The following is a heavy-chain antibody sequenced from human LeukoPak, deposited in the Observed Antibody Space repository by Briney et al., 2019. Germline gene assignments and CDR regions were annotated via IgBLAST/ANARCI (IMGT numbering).Heavy chain of an antibody. CDR3: ARGIPPGDAFDI. J-gene: IGHJ3*02. CDR1: GYTSTSYD. CDR2: MNPNSGNT. Sequence: ASVKVSCKASGYTSTSYDINWVRQATGQGLEWMGWMNPNSGNTGYAQKFQGRVTMTRNTSISTAYMELSSLRSDDTAVYYCARGIPPGDAFDIWGQGTMVTVSS. V-gene: IGHV1-8*01. D-gene: IGHD2-2*02.